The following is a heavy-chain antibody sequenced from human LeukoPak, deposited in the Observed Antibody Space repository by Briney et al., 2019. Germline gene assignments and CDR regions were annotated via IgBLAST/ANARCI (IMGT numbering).Heavy chain of an antibody. D-gene: IGHD3-3*01. Sequence: ASVKVSCKASGYTFTGYYMHWVRQAPGQGLEWMGWINPNSGGTNYAQKFQGRVTMTRDTSISTAYMELSRLRSDDTAVYYCARDPRITIFGVVYNWFDPWGQGTLVTVSS. CDR2: INPNSGGT. CDR3: ARDPRITIFGVVYNWFDP. J-gene: IGHJ5*02. V-gene: IGHV1-2*02. CDR1: GYTFTGYY.